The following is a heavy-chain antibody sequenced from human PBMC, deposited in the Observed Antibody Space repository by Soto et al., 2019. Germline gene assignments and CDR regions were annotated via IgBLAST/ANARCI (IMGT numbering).Heavy chain of an antibody. CDR3: ARARPLVGYFYYSRDV. CDR1: GYTFTNYG. D-gene: IGHD6-6*01. Sequence: QVQLLQSGAEVKKPGASVKVSCKASGYTFTNYGITWVRQAPGQGLEWMGWISAYNGDTHYTQRLQGRVTMTTDTSTSTAYMGLTALRSDDTAAYYCARARPLVGYFYYSRDVWGKGTTVTVSS. CDR2: ISAYNGDT. J-gene: IGHJ6*03. V-gene: IGHV1-18*01.